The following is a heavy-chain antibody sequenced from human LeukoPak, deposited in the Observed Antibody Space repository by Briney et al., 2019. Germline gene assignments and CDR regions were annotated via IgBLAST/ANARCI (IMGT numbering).Heavy chain of an antibody. CDR2: INPSGGST. V-gene: IGHV1-46*01. CDR1: GYTFTSYY. D-gene: IGHD2-15*01. CDR3: ARDLGYCSGGSCYRNYYMDV. J-gene: IGHJ6*03. Sequence: ASVKVSCKASGYTFTSYYMHWVRQAPGQGLEWMGIINPSGGSTSYAQKFQGRVTMTRGTSTSTVYMELSSLRSEDTAVYYCARDLGYCSGGSCYRNYYMDVWGKGTTVTVSS.